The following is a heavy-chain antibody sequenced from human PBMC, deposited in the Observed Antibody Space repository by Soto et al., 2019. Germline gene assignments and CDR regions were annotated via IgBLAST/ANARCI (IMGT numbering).Heavy chain of an antibody. D-gene: IGHD1-26*01. CDR3: ARAFHPSGSYFPTYYPYVMDV. CDR1: GATGASLSSGDYY. CDR2: ISYSGST. Sequence: KASETLSLTCTVSGATGASLSSGDYYWSWIRQPPGKGLEWIGYISYSGSTYYNPSLRSRVTLSVDASQNQFSLELTSVTAADTAVYFCARAFHPSGSYFPTYYPYVMDVWGQGXTVTVYS. J-gene: IGHJ6*02. V-gene: IGHV4-30-4*01.